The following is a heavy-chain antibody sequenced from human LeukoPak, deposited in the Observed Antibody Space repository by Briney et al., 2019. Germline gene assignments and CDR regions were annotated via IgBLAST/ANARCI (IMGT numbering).Heavy chain of an antibody. CDR1: GFTFSSYW. J-gene: IGHJ4*02. CDR3: ARDSSVGDYFDY. Sequence: PGGSLRLSCAASGFTFSSYWMHWVRQAPGKGLVWVSRINTDGSTTNYADSVKGRFTISRDNAENTLYLQMNSLRAEDTAVYYCARDSSVGDYFDYWGQGTLVTVSS. V-gene: IGHV3-74*01. CDR2: INTDGSTT. D-gene: IGHD3-10*01.